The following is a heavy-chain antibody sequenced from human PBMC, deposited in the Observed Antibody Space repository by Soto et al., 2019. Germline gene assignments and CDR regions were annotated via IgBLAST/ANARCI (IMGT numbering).Heavy chain of an antibody. D-gene: IGHD3-9*01. CDR3: ARRLDYDILTGTIDY. V-gene: IGHV3-23*01. J-gene: IGHJ4*02. CDR2: ISRSGGSP. Sequence: GGSLRLSCTVSGFTFGSHAISWVRQAPGKGLEWVSAISRSGGSPYYADSVRGRFTVSRDNSKHTLYLQMNSLRAEDTAVYYCARRLDYDILTGTIDYWGQGTLVTVSS. CDR1: GFTFGSHA.